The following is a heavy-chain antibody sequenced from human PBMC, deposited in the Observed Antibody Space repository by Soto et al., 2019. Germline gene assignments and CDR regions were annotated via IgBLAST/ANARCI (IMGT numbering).Heavy chain of an antibody. CDR1: GGTFSSYA. Sequence: QVQLVQSGAEVKKPGXXXXXSCKASGGTFSSYAISWVRQAPGQGLEWMGGIIHIFGTANYAQKFQGRVTITADESTSTAYMELSSLRSEDTAVYYCARDPARDSSGRDAFDIWGQGTMVTVSS. CDR3: ARDPARDSSGRDAFDI. J-gene: IGHJ3*02. D-gene: IGHD3-22*01. V-gene: IGHV1-69*01. CDR2: IIHIFGTA.